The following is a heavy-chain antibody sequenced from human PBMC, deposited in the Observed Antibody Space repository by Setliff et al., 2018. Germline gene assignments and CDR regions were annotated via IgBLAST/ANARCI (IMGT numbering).Heavy chain of an antibody. CDR2: IYATGGP. D-gene: IGHD4-4*01. CDR1: GDSFSSYS. J-gene: IGHJ4*02. CDR3: VTVEGFYPKYGSNSGAFDS. Sequence: SETLSLTCGVSGDSFSSYSWNWIRQPAGRAPEWIGRIYATGGPSYNPSLKSRVIMSVDKSKNQFSLRLTSVTAADTAVYYCVTVEGFYPKYGSNSGAFDSWGQGTLVTVSS. V-gene: IGHV4-4*07.